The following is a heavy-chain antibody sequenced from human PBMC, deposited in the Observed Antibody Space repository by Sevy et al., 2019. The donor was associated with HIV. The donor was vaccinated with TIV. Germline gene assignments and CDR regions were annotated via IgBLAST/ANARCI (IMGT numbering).Heavy chain of an antibody. CDR2: ISYDGSNK. CDR1: GFTFSSYA. CDR3: ARGYCTGGSCYRRYYYYAMDV. D-gene: IGHD2-15*01. J-gene: IGHJ6*02. V-gene: IGHV3-30-3*01. Sequence: GGSLRLSCAASGFTFSSYAMHWVRQAPGKGLEWVAVISYDGSNKYYADSVKGRFTISRDNSKNTLYLQMNSLRAEDTTVYYCARGYCTGGSCYRRYYYYAMDVWGQGTTVTFSS.